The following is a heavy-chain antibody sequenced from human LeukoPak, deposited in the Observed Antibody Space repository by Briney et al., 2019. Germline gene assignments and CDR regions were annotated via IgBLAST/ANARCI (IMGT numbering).Heavy chain of an antibody. V-gene: IGHV3-9*01. Sequence: GGSLRLSCAASGFTFDDYAMHWVWQAPGKGLEWVSGISWNSGSIGYADSVKGRFTISRDNAKNSLYLQMNSLRAEDTALYYCAKDFVYDEGAFDIWGQGTMVTVSS. D-gene: IGHD5/OR15-5a*01. J-gene: IGHJ3*02. CDR3: AKDFVYDEGAFDI. CDR2: ISWNSGSI. CDR1: GFTFDDYA.